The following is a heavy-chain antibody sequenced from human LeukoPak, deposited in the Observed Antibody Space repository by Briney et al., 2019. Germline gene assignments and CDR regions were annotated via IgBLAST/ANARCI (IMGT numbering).Heavy chain of an antibody. CDR3: ARDGTSTDDY. V-gene: IGHV1-18*01. Sequence: ASVRVSCKTSGYTFSNFGINWVRQAPGQGLEWMGWISGNNDNPNYGQKFQGRFTVTTDSSTSTAYMELRNLSFDDTAVYYCARDGTSTDDYWGQGTLVTVSS. CDR1: GYTFSNFG. J-gene: IGHJ4*02. D-gene: IGHD2-2*01. CDR2: ISGNNDNP.